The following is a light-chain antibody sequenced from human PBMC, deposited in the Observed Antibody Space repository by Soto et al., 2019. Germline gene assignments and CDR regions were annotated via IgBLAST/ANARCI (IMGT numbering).Light chain of an antibody. Sequence: EIELTQSPGTLSVSPGERASLSCRTSQSITTTLAWYQQKPGQAPRLLIYGASTRATGVPGRFSGSGSGTEFTLTISSLQSDDFAVYYCQQYNSWVTFGGGTKVDI. V-gene: IGKV3-15*01. CDR2: GAS. J-gene: IGKJ4*01. CDR1: QSITTT. CDR3: QQYNSWVT.